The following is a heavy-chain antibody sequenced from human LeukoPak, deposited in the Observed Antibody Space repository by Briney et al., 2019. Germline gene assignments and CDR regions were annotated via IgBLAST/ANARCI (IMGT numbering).Heavy chain of an antibody. J-gene: IGHJ3*02. CDR1: GGSISGNA. D-gene: IGHD6-6*01. V-gene: IGHV4-59*12. CDR2: IYKSGST. CDR3: ARDLIAAPVLGALDI. Sequence: SETLSLTCTVSGGSISGNAWSWIRQTPEKGLEWIGYIYKSGSTKYNPSLKGRVTISVDTSKSQVSLKLTSVTAADTAVYYCARDLIAAPVLGALDIWGQGTMVTVSS.